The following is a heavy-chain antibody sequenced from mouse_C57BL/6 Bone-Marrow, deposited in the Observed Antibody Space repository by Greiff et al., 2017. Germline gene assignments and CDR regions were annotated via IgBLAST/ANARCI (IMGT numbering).Heavy chain of an antibody. J-gene: IGHJ3*01. Sequence: QVHVKQSGPELVKPGASVKISCKASGYAFSSSWMNWVKQRPGKGLEWIGRIYPGDGDTNYNGKFKGKATLTADKSSSTAYMQLSSLTSEDSAVYFCARRDYSSYGGFAYWGQGTLVTVSA. D-gene: IGHD2-5*01. CDR3: ARRDYSSYGGFAY. CDR1: GYAFSSSW. CDR2: IYPGDGDT. V-gene: IGHV1-82*01.